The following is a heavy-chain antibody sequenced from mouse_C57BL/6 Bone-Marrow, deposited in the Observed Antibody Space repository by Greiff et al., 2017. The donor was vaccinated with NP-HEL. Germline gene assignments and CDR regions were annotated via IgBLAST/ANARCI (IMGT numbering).Heavy chain of an antibody. D-gene: IGHD1-1*01. Sequence: DVQLQESGPGLVKPSQSLSLTCSVTGYSITSGYYWNWIRQFPGNKLEWMGYISYDGSNNYNPSLKNRISITRDTSKNQFFLKLNSVTTEDTATYYCARDRGTVVAKGAMDYWGQGTSVTVSS. CDR3: ARDRGTVVAKGAMDY. CDR2: ISYDGSN. V-gene: IGHV3-6*01. CDR1: GYSITSGYY. J-gene: IGHJ4*01.